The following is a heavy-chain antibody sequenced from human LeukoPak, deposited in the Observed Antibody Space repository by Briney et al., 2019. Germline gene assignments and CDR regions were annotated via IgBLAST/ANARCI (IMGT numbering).Heavy chain of an antibody. D-gene: IGHD6-19*01. CDR2: IYYSGST. J-gene: IGHJ5*02. CDR3: ARDIGYSSGFFDP. CDR1: GDSLTSGFY. Sequence: PSETLSLTCSVSGDSLTSGFYWGWIRKPPGKGLEWIGYIYYSGSTNYNPSLKSRVTISVDTSKNQFSLKLSSVTAADTAVYYCARDIGYSSGFFDPWGQGTLVTVSS. V-gene: IGHV4-61*01.